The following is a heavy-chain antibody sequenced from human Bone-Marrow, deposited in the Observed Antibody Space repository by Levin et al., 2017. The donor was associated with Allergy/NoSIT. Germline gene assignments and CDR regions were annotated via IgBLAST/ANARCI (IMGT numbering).Heavy chain of an antibody. Sequence: PGGSLRLSCAASGFTFSKFAMSWVRQPPGKGLEWVSASGSSLKTYYADSVKGRFTVSRDNSTDTVYLQMNSLRAEDTAIYYCAKEGHNYGYADFWGQGTLVTVSS. CDR2: SGSSLKT. J-gene: IGHJ4*02. V-gene: IGHV3-23*01. CDR3: AKEGHNYGYADF. CDR1: GFTFSKFA. D-gene: IGHD3-16*01.